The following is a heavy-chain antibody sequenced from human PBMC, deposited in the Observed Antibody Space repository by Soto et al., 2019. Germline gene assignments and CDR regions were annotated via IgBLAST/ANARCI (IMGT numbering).Heavy chain of an antibody. V-gene: IGHV1-18*01. D-gene: IGHD6-19*01. CDR2: VSAINGAT. J-gene: IGHJ5*02. CDR1: GYTFATYG. Sequence: QVQLVQSGGEVKKPGASMKVSCKASGYTFATYGVSWVRQAPGRGLELVGWVSAINGATSSAQNFQDRLIMTSDTSTSTAYLELRSLRSDDTAIYYCTRGKSIAVPEGPWGQGTLVTVSS. CDR3: TRGKSIAVPEGP.